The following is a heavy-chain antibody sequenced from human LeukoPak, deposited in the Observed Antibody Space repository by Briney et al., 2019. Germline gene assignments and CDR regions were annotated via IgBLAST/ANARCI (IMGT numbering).Heavy chain of an antibody. V-gene: IGHV4-39*07. J-gene: IGHJ5*02. D-gene: IGHD5-18*01. CDR3: ARDSVDTAMSFWFDP. Sequence: PSETLSLTCTVSGGSISSSSYYWSWIRQPPGKGLEWIGEINHSGSTNYNPSLKSRVTISVDTSKNQFSLKLSSVTAADTAVYYCARDSVDTAMSFWFDPWGQGTLVTVSS. CDR1: GGSISSSSYY. CDR2: INHSGST.